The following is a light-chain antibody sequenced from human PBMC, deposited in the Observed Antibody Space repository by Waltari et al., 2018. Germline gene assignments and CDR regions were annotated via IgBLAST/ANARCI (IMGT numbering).Light chain of an antibody. Sequence: DIVMTQSPDSLAVSLGERATINCKSSQTILYNTNNKNYLAWYQQKPRQPPKLLIYWASTRESGVPDRFSGSGSGTDFTLTSSSLQAEDVAVYYCHQYYTTPITFGQGTRLEIK. V-gene: IGKV4-1*01. CDR2: WAS. CDR1: QTILYNTNNKNY. CDR3: HQYYTTPIT. J-gene: IGKJ5*01.